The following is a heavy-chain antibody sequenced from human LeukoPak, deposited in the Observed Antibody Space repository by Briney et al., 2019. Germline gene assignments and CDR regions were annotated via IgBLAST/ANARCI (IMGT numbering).Heavy chain of an antibody. J-gene: IGHJ4*02. D-gene: IGHD5-18*01. CDR2: IIPIFGTA. Sequence: ASVKVSCKASGGTFSSYAIGWVRQAPGQGLEWMGGIIPIFGTANYAQKFQGRVTITADESTSTAYMDLSSLRSEDTAVYYCARDEYSYGYDYWGQGTLVTVSS. V-gene: IGHV1-69*01. CDR3: ARDEYSYGYDY. CDR1: GGTFSSYA.